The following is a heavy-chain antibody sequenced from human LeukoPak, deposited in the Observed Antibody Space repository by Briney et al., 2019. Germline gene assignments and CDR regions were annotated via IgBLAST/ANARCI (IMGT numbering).Heavy chain of an antibody. CDR2: IYYSGST. Sequence: PSETLSLTCAVSGGSISSYYWSWIRQPPGKGLEWIGHIYYSGSTNYNPSLKSRVTISVDTSKNQFSLKLSSVTAADTAVYYCARAVAGHFDYWGQGTLVTVSS. D-gene: IGHD6-19*01. CDR1: GGSISSYY. V-gene: IGHV4-59*01. J-gene: IGHJ4*02. CDR3: ARAVAGHFDY.